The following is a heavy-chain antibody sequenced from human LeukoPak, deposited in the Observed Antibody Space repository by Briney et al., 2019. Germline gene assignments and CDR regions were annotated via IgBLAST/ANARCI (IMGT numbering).Heavy chain of an antibody. CDR1: GGTFSSYA. D-gene: IGHD1-26*01. CDR3: ARYRPYLVSDHDAFDI. CDR2: IIPIFGTA. J-gene: IGHJ3*02. Sequence: SVKVSCKASGGTFSSYAISWVRQAPGQGLEWMGGIIPIFGTANYAQKFQGRVPITTDESTSTAYMELSSLRSEDTAVYYCARYRPYLVSDHDAFDIWGQGTMVTVSS. V-gene: IGHV1-69*05.